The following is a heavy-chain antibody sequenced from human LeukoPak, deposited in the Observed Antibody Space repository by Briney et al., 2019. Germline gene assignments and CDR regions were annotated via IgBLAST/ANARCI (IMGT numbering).Heavy chain of an antibody. CDR3: AREDSSGWEKCDY. Sequence: GGSLRLSCAASGFTFSSYWMSWVRQAPGKGLEWVANIKQDGSEKYYVDSVKGRFTVSRDNAKNSLYLQMNSLRAEDTAVYYCAREDSSGWEKCDYWGQGTLVTVSS. J-gene: IGHJ4*02. D-gene: IGHD6-19*01. V-gene: IGHV3-7*03. CDR2: IKQDGSEK. CDR1: GFTFSSYW.